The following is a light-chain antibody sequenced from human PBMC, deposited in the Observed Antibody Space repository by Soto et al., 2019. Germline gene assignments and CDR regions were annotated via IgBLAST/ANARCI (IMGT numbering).Light chain of an antibody. V-gene: IGLV2-8*01. J-gene: IGLJ2*01. CDR1: SSDVGTYNY. CDR3: CSYTGGNSFV. Sequence: QSALTQPPSASGSPGQSVTISCTGTSSDVGTYNYVSWYQQHPGKAPKLMVYEVSKRPSGVPDHFSGAKSGNTASLTVSGPQAEGEDDYFRCSYTGGNSFVFGGGTKLTVL. CDR2: EVS.